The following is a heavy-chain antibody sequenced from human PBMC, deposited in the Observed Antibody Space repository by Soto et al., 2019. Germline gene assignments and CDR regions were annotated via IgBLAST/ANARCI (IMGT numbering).Heavy chain of an antibody. Sequence: SETLSLTCTVSGGSISSYYWSWIRQTPGKGLEWIGYIYYSGSTNYNPSLKSRVTISVDTSKNQFSLKLSSVTAADTAVYYCARYSVAGTIGWFDPWGQGTLVTVSS. V-gene: IGHV4-59*08. D-gene: IGHD6-19*01. CDR3: ARYSVAGTIGWFDP. CDR1: GGSISSYY. J-gene: IGHJ5*02. CDR2: IYYSGST.